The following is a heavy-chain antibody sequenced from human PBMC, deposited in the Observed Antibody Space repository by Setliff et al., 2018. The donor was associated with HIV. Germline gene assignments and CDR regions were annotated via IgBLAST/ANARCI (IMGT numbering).Heavy chain of an antibody. Sequence: ASVKVSCKASGYNPHNYGITWVRQAPGQGLEWMGWINTHTGNTNSAQRFQGRVTMTTDTSTSTAYMELRSLRSDDTAVYYCARGKTWLRFLDYWGQGTLVTSPQ. J-gene: IGHJ4*02. CDR2: INTHTGNT. V-gene: IGHV1-18*01. D-gene: IGHD5-12*01. CDR1: GYNPHNYG. CDR3: ARGKTWLRFLDY.